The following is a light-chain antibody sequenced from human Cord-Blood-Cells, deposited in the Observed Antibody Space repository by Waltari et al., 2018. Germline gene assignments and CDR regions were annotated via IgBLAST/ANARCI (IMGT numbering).Light chain of an antibody. CDR1: QSVLYSSNNKNY. CDR2: WAS. Sequence: DIVLTQSPDSLALSLGERATTNCKSSQSVLYSSNNKNYLAWYQQKPGQPPKLLIYWASTRESGVPDRFSGSGSGTDFTLTISSLQAEDVAVYYCQQYYSTPWTFGQGTKVEIK. J-gene: IGKJ1*01. CDR3: QQYYSTPWT. V-gene: IGKV4-1*01.